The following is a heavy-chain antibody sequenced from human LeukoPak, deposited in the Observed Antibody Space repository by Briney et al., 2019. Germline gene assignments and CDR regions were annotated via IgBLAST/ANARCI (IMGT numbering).Heavy chain of an antibody. Sequence: GGSLRLSCAASGFTFSSYEMNWVRQAPGKGLEWVSSISSSSSYIYYADSVKGRFTISRDNAKNSLYPQMNSLRAEDTAVYYCARYTSNVVGKRHYFDYWGQGTLVTVSS. CDR2: ISSSSSYI. CDR3: ARYTSNVVGKRHYFDY. V-gene: IGHV3-21*01. J-gene: IGHJ4*02. CDR1: GFTFSSYE. D-gene: IGHD1-26*01.